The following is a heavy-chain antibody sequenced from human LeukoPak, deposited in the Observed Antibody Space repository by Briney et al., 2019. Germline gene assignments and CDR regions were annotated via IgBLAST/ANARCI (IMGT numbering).Heavy chain of an antibody. Sequence: GEALNISCQGSGYSFSNYWISWVRQVPRRGLEWMGIIYPGDSHTRYRPSFEGQLTISADNSISTAYLQWSSLKASDTPMYYCARHRVAESSFEPYDIWGQGTAVTVSS. CDR2: IYPGDSHT. CDR3: ARHRVAESSFEPYDI. V-gene: IGHV5-51*01. CDR1: GYSFSNYW. J-gene: IGHJ3*02. D-gene: IGHD3-16*01.